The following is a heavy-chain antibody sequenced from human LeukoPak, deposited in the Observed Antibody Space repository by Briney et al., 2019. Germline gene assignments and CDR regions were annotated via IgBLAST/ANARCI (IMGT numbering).Heavy chain of an antibody. Sequence: SETLSLTCTVSGGSISSYYSSWIRQPPGKGLEWIGYIYTSGSTNYNPSLKSRVTISVDTSKNQFSLQLSSVTAADTAVYYCARPAGGILTGYYLKDWGQGTLVTVSS. CDR1: GGSISSYY. V-gene: IGHV4-4*09. CDR2: IYTSGST. D-gene: IGHD3-9*01. CDR3: ARPAGGILTGYYLKD. J-gene: IGHJ4*02.